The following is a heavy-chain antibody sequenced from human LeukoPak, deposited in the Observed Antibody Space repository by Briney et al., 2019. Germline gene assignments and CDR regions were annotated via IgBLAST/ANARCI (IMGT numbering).Heavy chain of an antibody. CDR1: GGSISSYY. CDR3: ARDLEGYGGPFDY. Sequence: PSETLSLTCTVSGGSISSYYWSWIRQPPGKGLEWIGYIYYSGSTNYNPSLKSRVTISVDTSKNQFSLKLSSVTAADTAVYYCARDLEGYGGPFDYWGQGTLVTVSS. J-gene: IGHJ4*02. D-gene: IGHD4-23*01. V-gene: IGHV4-59*12. CDR2: IYYSGST.